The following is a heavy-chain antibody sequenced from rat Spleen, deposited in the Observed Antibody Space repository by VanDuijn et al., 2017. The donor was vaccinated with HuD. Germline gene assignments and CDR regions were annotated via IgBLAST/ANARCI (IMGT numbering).Heavy chain of an antibody. D-gene: IGHD1-9*01. CDR3: ARQGYYGYTHYFDY. V-gene: IGHV5S23*01. Sequence: EVRLVESGGGLVQPGRSLKLSCAASGFTFSDFDMAWVRQAPTKGLEWVASISTGGDDTYYRDSVKGRFTISRDNARNTLYLQMDSLRSEDTATYYCARQGYYGYTHYFDYWGQGVMVTVSS. J-gene: IGHJ2*01. CDR1: GFTFSDFD. CDR2: ISTGGDDT.